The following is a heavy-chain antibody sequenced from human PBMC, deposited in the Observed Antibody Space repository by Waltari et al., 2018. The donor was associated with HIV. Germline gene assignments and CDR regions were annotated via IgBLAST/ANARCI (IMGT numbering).Heavy chain of an antibody. CDR3: ARDQKPLYPNWFDP. Sequence: QVQLQESGPGLVKPSATLSLTCTVSGGSISSYYWSWIRQPPGKGLEWIGYIYYSGSTNYNPSLNSRVTISGDTSKNQFSLKLSSVTAADTAVYYCARDQKPLYPNWFDPWGQGTLVTVSS. CDR2: IYYSGST. V-gene: IGHV4-59*01. J-gene: IGHJ5*02. CDR1: GGSISSYY.